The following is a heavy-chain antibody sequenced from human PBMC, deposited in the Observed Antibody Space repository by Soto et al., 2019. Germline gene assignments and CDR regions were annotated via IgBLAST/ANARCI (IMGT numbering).Heavy chain of an antibody. D-gene: IGHD3-10*01. Sequence: SVKVSCKASGGTFSSYAMSWVRRARGQGLEWMGGIIPIFGTANYAQKFQGRVTITADESTSTAYMELSSLRSEDTAVYYCARASQWFGEDSYYYYGMDVWGQGTTVTVSS. V-gene: IGHV1-69*13. CDR2: IIPIFGTA. CDR3: ARASQWFGEDSYYYYGMDV. J-gene: IGHJ6*02. CDR1: GGTFSSYA.